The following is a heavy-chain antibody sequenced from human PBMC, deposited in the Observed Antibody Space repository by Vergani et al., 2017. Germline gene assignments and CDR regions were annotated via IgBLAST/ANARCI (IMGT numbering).Heavy chain of an antibody. CDR1: GFTFSSYW. CDR2: IKQDGSEK. D-gene: IGHD6-25*01. V-gene: IGHV3-7*01. J-gene: IGHJ5*02. Sequence: EVQLVESGGGLVQPGGSLRLSCAASGFTFSSYWMSWVRQAPGKGLEWVANIKQDGSEKYYVDSVKGRFTIYRDNAKNSLYLQMNSQRAEDTAVYYCARDRRLNWFDPWGQGTLVTVSS. CDR3: ARDRRLNWFDP.